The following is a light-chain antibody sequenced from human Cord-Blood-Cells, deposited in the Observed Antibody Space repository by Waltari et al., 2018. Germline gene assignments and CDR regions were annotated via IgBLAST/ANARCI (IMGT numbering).Light chain of an antibody. CDR2: DVS. J-gene: IGLJ2*01. V-gene: IGLV2-11*01. CDR1: SSDVGGYNY. CDR3: CSYAGSYTVV. Sequence: QSALTQPRSVSGSPGQSVTISCTGTSSDVGGYNYVSWYQQHPGKAPKLMIYDVSKRPSGDPDRCSGSKSGNTASLTISGLQAEDEADYYCCSYAGSYTVVFGGGTKLTVL.